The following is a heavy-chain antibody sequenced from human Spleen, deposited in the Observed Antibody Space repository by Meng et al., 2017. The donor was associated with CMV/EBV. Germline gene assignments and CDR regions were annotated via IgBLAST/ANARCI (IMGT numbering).Heavy chain of an antibody. V-gene: IGHV4-31*02. CDR3: TRGRWSTITYELFWHFDL. CDR2: MYDNGNS. J-gene: IGHJ2*01. D-gene: IGHD6-13*01. CDR1: GYS. Sequence: GYSWTWSRHHPGRGLEWIGYMYDNGNSHYNPSLSGRVTISLVGTSKNQFSLKLTSVTAADTAVYYCTRGRWSTITYELFWHFDLWGRGALVTVSS.